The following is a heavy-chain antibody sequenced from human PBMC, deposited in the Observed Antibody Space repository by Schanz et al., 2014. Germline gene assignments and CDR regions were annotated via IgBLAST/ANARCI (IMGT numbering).Heavy chain of an antibody. CDR3: AARSRGLTFYFDS. J-gene: IGHJ4*02. D-gene: IGHD3-10*01. V-gene: IGHV3-23*01. Sequence: VQLLESGGGLVKPGGSLKLSCAASGFTFSSHAMSWVRQAPGKGLEWVSTISASGGDTLYADSVKGRFTISRDTSKSTLYLQMNRLRAEDTAVYHCAARSRGLTFYFDSWGQGTLVTVSS. CDR1: GFTFSSHA. CDR2: ISASGGDT.